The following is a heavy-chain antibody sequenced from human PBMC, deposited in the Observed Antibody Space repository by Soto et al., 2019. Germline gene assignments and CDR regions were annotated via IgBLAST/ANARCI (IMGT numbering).Heavy chain of an antibody. CDR1: GGSISSGGYS. CDR3: ARDHSTVVYAFDI. V-gene: IGHV4-30-2*01. D-gene: IGHD4-17*01. Sequence: SESLSLTCAVSGGSISSGGYSWSWIRQPPGKGLEWIGYIYHSGSTYYNPSLKSRVTISVDRSKNQFSLKLSSVTAADTAVYYCARDHSTVVYAFDIWGQGTMVTVSS. CDR2: IYHSGST. J-gene: IGHJ3*02.